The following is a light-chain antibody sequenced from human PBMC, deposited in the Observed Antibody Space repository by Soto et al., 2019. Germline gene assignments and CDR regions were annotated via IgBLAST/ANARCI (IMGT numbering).Light chain of an antibody. CDR3: ATWDSSLSGQV. V-gene: IGLV1-51*01. CDR2: DDD. J-gene: IGLJ2*01. CDR1: TSNIGNNF. Sequence: QSVLTQPPSVSAAPGQKVTISCSGSTSNIGNNFLSWYQQFPGTAPKLLIYDDDKRPSGIPDRFSGAKSGTSATLGITGLQTGDEANYYCATWDSSLSGQVFGGGTKVTVL.